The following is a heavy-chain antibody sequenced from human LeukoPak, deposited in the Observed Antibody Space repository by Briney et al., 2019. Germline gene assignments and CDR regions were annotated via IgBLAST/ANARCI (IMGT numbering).Heavy chain of an antibody. CDR1: GGTFSSYA. V-gene: IGHV1-69*05. CDR2: IIPIFGTA. Sequence: ASVKVSCEASGGTFSSYAISWVRQAPGQGLEWMGGIIPIFGTANYAQKFQGRVTITTDESTSTAYMELSSLRSEDTAVYYCARTYSSSWYNWFDPWGQGTLVTVSS. J-gene: IGHJ5*02. CDR3: ARTYSSSWYNWFDP. D-gene: IGHD6-13*01.